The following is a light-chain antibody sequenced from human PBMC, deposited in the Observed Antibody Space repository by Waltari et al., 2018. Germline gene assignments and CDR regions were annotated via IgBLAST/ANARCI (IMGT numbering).Light chain of an antibody. V-gene: IGLV1-40*01. J-gene: IGLJ2*01. Sequence: QSVLPQPPSVSGAPGPRVTISSTGRRSNIGAGYAVHWYHQVPGTAPKLLSYGNSNRPSGVPDRFSGSKSGTSASLAITGLQAEDEADYYCQSYDSSLSGVVFGGGPKLTVL. CDR1: RSNIGAGYA. CDR3: QSYDSSLSGVV. CDR2: GNS.